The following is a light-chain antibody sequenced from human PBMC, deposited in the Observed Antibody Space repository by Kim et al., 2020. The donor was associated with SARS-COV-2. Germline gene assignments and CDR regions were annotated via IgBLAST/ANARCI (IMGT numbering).Light chain of an antibody. Sequence: DRVTISRRASQNIRNDLGLYQQNPGGAPQRLSYGAYRLHSGVPSRFSGSGSGTQFTLTISGVQPEDFATYFCLQNSTYPITFGQGTRLEIK. J-gene: IGKJ5*01. CDR2: GAY. V-gene: IGKV1-17*01. CDR1: QNIRND. CDR3: LQNSTYPIT.